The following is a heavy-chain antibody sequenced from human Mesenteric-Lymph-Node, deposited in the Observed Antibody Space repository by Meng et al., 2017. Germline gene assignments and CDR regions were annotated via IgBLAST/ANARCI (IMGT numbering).Heavy chain of an antibody. D-gene: IGHD1-26*01. V-gene: IGHV1-18*01. CDR1: GYTFTNYG. CDR3: ARVEVGITSGDY. Sequence: QAQTVQSGGEVKKPGASVKLSCKASGYTFTNYGITWVRQAPGQGLEWMGWINAYNGDTNYAQTLQGRVTMTTDTSTSTAYMELRSLRSDDTAVYYCARVEVGITSGDYLGQGTLVTVSS. J-gene: IGHJ4*02. CDR2: INAYNGDT.